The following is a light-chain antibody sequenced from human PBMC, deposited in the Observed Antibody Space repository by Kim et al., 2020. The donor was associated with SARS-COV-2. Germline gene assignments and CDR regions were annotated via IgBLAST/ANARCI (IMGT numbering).Light chain of an antibody. CDR2: DAS. J-gene: IGKJ4*01. Sequence: EIVLTQSPGTLSLFPGERATLSCRASQTVITNYLVWYQQKPGQPPRVLIYDASTRATGIPDRFSGSGSGTDFTLTISRLGPEDSAVYYCQQYGTAPVTFGGGTKLEI. V-gene: IGKV3-20*01. CDR1: QTVITNY. CDR3: QQYGTAPVT.